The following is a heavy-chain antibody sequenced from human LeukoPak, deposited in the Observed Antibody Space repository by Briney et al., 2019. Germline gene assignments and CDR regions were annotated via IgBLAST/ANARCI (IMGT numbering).Heavy chain of an antibody. J-gene: IGHJ4*02. CDR3: ARQDVGAVFLAVFDY. V-gene: IGHV4-39*01. Sequence: TSETLSLTCTVSGGSISSSSYYWGWIRQPPGKGLEWIGSIYYSGSTYYNPSLKSRVTISVDTSKNQFSLKLSSVTAADTAVYYCARQDVGAVFLAVFDYWGQGTLVTVSS. D-gene: IGHD1-26*01. CDR2: IYYSGST. CDR1: GGSISSSSYY.